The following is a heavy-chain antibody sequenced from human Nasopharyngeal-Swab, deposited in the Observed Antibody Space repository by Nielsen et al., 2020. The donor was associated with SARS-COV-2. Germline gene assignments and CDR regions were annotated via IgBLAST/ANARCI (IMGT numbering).Heavy chain of an antibody. CDR3: ARDLKVAAGSQFDY. J-gene: IGHJ4*02. Sequence: VRQAPGHGLEWMGLINPSGGGTSYAQKFQGRVTMTRDTSTSTVYMELSSLTSEDTAVYYCARDLKVAAGSQFDYWGQGTLVTVSS. CDR2: INPSGGGT. V-gene: IGHV1-46*01. D-gene: IGHD6-13*01.